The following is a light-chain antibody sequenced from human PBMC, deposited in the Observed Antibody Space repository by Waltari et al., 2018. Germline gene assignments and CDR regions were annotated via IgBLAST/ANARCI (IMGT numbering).Light chain of an antibody. V-gene: IGLV2-11*01. CDR3: CAYAGSNTFV. J-gene: IGLJ1*01. CDR1: NSDVGGYDY. Sequence: QSALTQPRSVSGSPGQSVTISCTGTNSDVGGYDYVSWYQQHPGKAPKLMIYDVSKRPSGVPGRFSGSKSGNTASLTSSGLQTEDEADYYCCAYAGSNTFVFGTGTEVTVL. CDR2: DVS.